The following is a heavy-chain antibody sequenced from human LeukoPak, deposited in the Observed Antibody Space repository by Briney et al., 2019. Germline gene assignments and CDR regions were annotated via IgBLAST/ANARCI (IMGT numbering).Heavy chain of an antibody. CDR3: AHATQRLPTIMIDAFDI. J-gene: IGHJ3*02. CDR2: LTPLFGTP. CDR1: GGTFNNYA. V-gene: IGHV1-69*13. Sequence: ASVKVSCKASGGTFNNYAINWVRQAPGQGLEWVGRLTPLFGTPNYAQKFQGKVTITADESTSTFYMDLSGLRSEDTAVYYCAHATQRLPTIMIDAFDIWGQGTRVTVSS. D-gene: IGHD5-24*01.